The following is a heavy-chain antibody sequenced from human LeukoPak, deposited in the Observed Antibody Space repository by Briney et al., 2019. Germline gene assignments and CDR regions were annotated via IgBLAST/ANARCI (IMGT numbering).Heavy chain of an antibody. CDR2: INPSGGST. V-gene: IGHV1-46*01. CDR1: GYTFTSYY. Sequence: ASVKVSCKASGYTFTSYYMHWVRQAPGQGLEWMGIINPSGGSTSYAQKFQGRVTMTTDTSTSTAYMELRSLRSDDTAVYYCARGGGDTAMADFDYWGQGTLVTVSS. CDR3: ARGGGDTAMADFDY. J-gene: IGHJ4*02. D-gene: IGHD5-18*01.